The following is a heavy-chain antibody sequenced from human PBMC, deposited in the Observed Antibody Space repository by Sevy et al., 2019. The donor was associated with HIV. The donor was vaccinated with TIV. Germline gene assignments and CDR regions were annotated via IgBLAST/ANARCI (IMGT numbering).Heavy chain of an antibody. CDR2: IQYDGSNK. CDR1: GFSFSSYG. V-gene: IGHV3-30*02. J-gene: IGHJ4*02. CDR3: VKEGGGEGGDH. D-gene: IGHD2-21*01. Sequence: GGSLRLSCAASGFSFSSYGMHWVRQAPGKGLEWMSYIQYDGSNKDYGDSVKGRFTISRDNSKNTLYLQMNSLRVEDTAVSYCVKEGGGEGGDHWGQGTLVTVSS.